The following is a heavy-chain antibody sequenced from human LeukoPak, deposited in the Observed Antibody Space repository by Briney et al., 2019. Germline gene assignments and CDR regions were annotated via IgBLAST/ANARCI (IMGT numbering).Heavy chain of an antibody. V-gene: IGHV3-23*01. CDR1: GFTFSSCA. Sequence: GGSLRLSCAASGFTFSSCAMSWVRQAPGKGLEWVSAISGSGGSTYYADSVKGRFTISRDNSKNTLYLQMNSLRAEDTAVYYCAKNDILLWFGESYFDYWGQGTLVTVSS. CDR2: ISGSGGST. CDR3: AKNDILLWFGESYFDY. J-gene: IGHJ4*02. D-gene: IGHD3-10*01.